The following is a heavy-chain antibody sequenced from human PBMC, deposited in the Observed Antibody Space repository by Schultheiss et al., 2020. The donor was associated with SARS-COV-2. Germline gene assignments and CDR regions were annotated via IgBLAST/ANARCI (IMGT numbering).Heavy chain of an antibody. V-gene: IGHV4-59*08. Sequence: SETLSLTCTVSSDSISNYYWSWIRQPPGKGLEWIGYIYYTGTTNYNPSLQSRVTISVDTSKNQFSLKLSSVTAADTAVYYCARGRSSYGMDVWGQGTTVTVSS. CDR3: ARGRSSYGMDV. CDR2: IYYTGTT. D-gene: IGHD3-3*01. CDR1: SDSISNYY. J-gene: IGHJ6*02.